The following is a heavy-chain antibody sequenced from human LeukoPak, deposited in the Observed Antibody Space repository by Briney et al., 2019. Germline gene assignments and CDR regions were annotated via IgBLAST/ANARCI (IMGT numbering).Heavy chain of an antibody. CDR1: GGSISSSNW. CDR2: IYHSGST. V-gene: IGHV4-4*02. CDR3: ARRRSSSWYFGYMDV. J-gene: IGHJ6*03. D-gene: IGHD6-13*01. Sequence: PSETLSLTCAVSGGSISSSNWWSWVRQPPGKGLEWIGEIYHSGSTNYNPSLKSRVTISVDTSKNQFSLKLSSVTAADTAVYYCARRRSSSWYFGYMDVWGKGTTVTISS.